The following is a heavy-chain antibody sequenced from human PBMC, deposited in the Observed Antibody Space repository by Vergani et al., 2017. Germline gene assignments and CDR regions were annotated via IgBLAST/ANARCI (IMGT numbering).Heavy chain of an antibody. CDR1: GFTFNPYG. CDR2: TWYDGNNK. V-gene: IGHV3-33*01. Sequence: QVPLVESGGGVVQPGRSLRLSCAASGFTFNPYGMHCVRQAPGKGLEWVAVTWYDGNNKQYADPVKGRFTISRDNSKSTMYLQMNSLRDEDTGVYYCARDLRLLYNRFDPWGQGTMVTVSS. CDR3: ARDLRLLYNRFDP. D-gene: IGHD1-14*01. J-gene: IGHJ5*02.